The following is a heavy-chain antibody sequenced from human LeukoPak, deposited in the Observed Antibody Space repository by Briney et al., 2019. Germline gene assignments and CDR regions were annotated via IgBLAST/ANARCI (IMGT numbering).Heavy chain of an antibody. CDR1: GGSFSDYY. D-gene: IGHD6-19*01. CDR3: AASGWYDAFDI. Sequence: SETLSLTCAVYGGSFSDYYWSWIRQPPGKGLEWIGEINHSGSTNYNPSLKSRVTISVDTSNSQFSLKLSSVTPEDTAVYYCAASGWYDAFDIWGQGTMDTVSS. V-gene: IGHV4-34*01. J-gene: IGHJ3*02. CDR2: INHSGST.